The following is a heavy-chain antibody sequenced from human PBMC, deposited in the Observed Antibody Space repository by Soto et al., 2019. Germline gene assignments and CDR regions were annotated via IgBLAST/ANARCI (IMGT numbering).Heavy chain of an antibody. CDR3: AKERWAAAGTPTLDY. CDR2: ISGGTSST. Sequence: EVQLLESGGGLVQPGGSLRLSGAASGFTFRSYAMSWVRQAPGKGLEWVSAISGGTSSTYYADSVKGRFTISRDNSKNTLYLQMNSLRAEDTAVYYCAKERWAAAGTPTLDYWGQGTLVTVSS. V-gene: IGHV3-23*01. CDR1: GFTFRSYA. J-gene: IGHJ4*02. D-gene: IGHD6-13*01.